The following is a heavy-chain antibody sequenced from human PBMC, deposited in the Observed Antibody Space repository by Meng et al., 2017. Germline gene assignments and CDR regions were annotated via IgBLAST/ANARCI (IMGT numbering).Heavy chain of an antibody. CDR3: ERVGEGDCSSTSCYIDYYYYMDV. Sequence: SETLSLTCTVSGGSISSDYWSWIRQPPGKGLEWIGYIYYSGSTSYNPSLKSRVTISVDTSKNQFSLKLSSVTAADTAVYYCERVGEGDCSSTSCYIDYYYYMDVWGKGTTVTVAS. D-gene: IGHD2-2*02. V-gene: IGHV4-59*01. J-gene: IGHJ6*03. CDR1: GGSISSDY. CDR2: IYYSGST.